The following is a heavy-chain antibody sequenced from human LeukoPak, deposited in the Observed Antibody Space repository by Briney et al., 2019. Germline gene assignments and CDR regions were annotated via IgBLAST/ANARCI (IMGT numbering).Heavy chain of an antibody. J-gene: IGHJ4*02. D-gene: IGHD3-10*01. CDR3: ARGGHRQKEF. CDR2: IKPDGSDK. CDR1: GFTLSSYW. V-gene: IGHV3-7*01. Sequence: PGGSLRLSCAASGFTLSSYWMTWVRQSPGKGLEWVALIKPDGSDKYYVDSVKGRFTIPRDNAKNSLYLQMSSLRAEDTAVYYCARGGHRQKEFWGQGTLVTVSS.